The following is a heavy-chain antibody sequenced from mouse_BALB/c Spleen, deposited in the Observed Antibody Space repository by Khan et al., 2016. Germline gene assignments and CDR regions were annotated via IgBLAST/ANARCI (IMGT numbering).Heavy chain of an antibody. CDR2: INPDSSTI. J-gene: IGHJ3*01. D-gene: IGHD4-1*01. V-gene: IGHV4-1*02. CDR1: GVDFSRYW. Sequence: AASGVDFSRYWMSWVRQAPGKGLEWIGEINPDSSTINYTPSLKDKFIISRDNAKNTLYLQMSKVRSEDTALYYCARPELGREIWGQGTLVTVSA. CDR3: ARPELGREI.